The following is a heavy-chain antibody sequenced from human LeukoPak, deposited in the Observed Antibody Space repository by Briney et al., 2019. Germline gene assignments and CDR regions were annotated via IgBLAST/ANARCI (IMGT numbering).Heavy chain of an antibody. CDR1: GFTVSSNY. D-gene: IGHD4-17*01. J-gene: IGHJ6*02. V-gene: IGHV3-66*01. Sequence: GGSLRLSCAASGFTVSSNYMSWVRQAPGKGPEWVSVIYSSGRTYYADSVKDRFTISRDTSKNTLFLQMNSLSPEDSAVYYCARDNRLAKTTTVTIYYYFGMDVWGQGTTVTVSS. CDR2: IYSSGRT. CDR3: ARDNRLAKTTTVTIYYYFGMDV.